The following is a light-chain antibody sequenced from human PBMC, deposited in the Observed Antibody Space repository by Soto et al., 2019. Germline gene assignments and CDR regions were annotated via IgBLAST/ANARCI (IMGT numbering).Light chain of an antibody. CDR3: QPGYSTPYT. CDR2: AAS. J-gene: IGKJ2*01. V-gene: IGKV1-39*01. Sequence: DIQMTQSPSSLSVSVGDRVTITCRASQSISSYLNWYQQKPGKAPKLLIYAASSLQSGVPSRFSGSGSGTDFTLTISSLQPEDFATYYCQPGYSTPYTFGQGSKLEIK. CDR1: QSISSY.